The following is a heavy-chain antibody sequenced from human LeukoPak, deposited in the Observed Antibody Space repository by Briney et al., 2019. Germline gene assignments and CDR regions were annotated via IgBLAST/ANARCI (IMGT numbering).Heavy chain of an antibody. D-gene: IGHD4-17*01. CDR3: ARPTYGSFDY. V-gene: IGHV1-18*01. J-gene: IGHJ4*02. Sequence: GASVKVSCKASGYTFTSYGISWVRQAPGQGLEWMGWITAYNVSTNYAQKLQGRVTMTTDTSTSTAYMELRSLRSDDTAVYYCARPTYGSFDYWGQGTLVTVSS. CDR2: ITAYNVST. CDR1: GYTFTSYG.